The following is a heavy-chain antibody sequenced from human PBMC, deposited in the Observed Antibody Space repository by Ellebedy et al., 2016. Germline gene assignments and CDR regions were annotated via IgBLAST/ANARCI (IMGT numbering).Heavy chain of an antibody. CDR3: ARDPDSSSWYGSGMDV. D-gene: IGHD6-13*01. CDR2: ISSSSSTI. Sequence: GGSLRLSCAASGFTFSSYNMNWVRQAPGKGLEWVSYISSSSSTIYYADPVKGRFTISRDNAKNSLYLQMNSLRAEDTAVYYCARDPDSSSWYGSGMDVWGQGTTVTVSS. J-gene: IGHJ6*02. CDR1: GFTFSSYN. V-gene: IGHV3-48*01.